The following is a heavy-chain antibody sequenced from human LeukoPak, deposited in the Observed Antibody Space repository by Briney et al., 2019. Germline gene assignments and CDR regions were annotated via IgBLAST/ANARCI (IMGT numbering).Heavy chain of an antibody. CDR1: GGSFSGYY. D-gene: IGHD2-2*02. CDR2: INHSGST. Sequence: PSETLSLTCAVYGGSFSGYYWSWIRQPPGKGLEWIGEINHSGSTNYNPSLKSRVTISVDTSKNQFSLKPSSVTAADTAVYYCARGHCSSTSCYSVHYYYYGMDVWGQGTTVTVSS. CDR3: ARGHCSSTSCYSVHYYYYGMDV. V-gene: IGHV4-34*01. J-gene: IGHJ6*02.